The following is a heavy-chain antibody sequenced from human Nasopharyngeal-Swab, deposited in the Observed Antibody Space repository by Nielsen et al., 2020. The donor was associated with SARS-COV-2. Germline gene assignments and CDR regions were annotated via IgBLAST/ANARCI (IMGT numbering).Heavy chain of an antibody. CDR3: ARGPALVIRKTLSSGFDI. CDR2: INHSGST. J-gene: IGHJ3*02. CDR1: GGSFSGSY. Sequence: SETLSLTCAVFGGSFSGSYWSWIRQPPGRGLEWIRAINHSGSTMYIPSLKSRVTISVDTSKNQFSLNLTSVTAADTAMYYCARGPALVIRKTLSSGFDIWGQGTMVTVSS. D-gene: IGHD3-10*01. V-gene: IGHV4-34*01.